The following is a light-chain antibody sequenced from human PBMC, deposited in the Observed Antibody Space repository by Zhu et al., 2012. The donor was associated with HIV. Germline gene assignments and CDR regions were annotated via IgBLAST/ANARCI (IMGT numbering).Light chain of an antibody. V-gene: IGKV3-20*01. CDR1: QSVSSY. J-gene: IGKJ2*01. CDR2: GAS. CDR3: QQYGSSPHT. Sequence: EIVLTQSPATLSLSPGERATLSCRASQSVSSYLAWYQQKPGQAPRLLIYGASSRATGIPDRFSGSGSGTDFTLTISRLEPEDFAVYHCQQYGSSPHTFGQGTKLEIK.